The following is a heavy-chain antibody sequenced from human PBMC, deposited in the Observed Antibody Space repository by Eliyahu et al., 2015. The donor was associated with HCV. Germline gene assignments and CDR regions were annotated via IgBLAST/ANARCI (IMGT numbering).Heavy chain of an antibody. V-gene: IGHV4-34*01. CDR1: GGXFSGYY. D-gene: IGHD6-19*01. CDR3: ARGGNSSGWYKDY. Sequence: QVQLQQWGAGLLKPSETLSLTCAXXGGXFSGYYXXWIRQPPGKGLXXIGEINHSGSTNHNPSLKSRVTISVDTSKNQFSLKLSSVTAADTAVYYCARGGNSSGWYKDYWGQGTLVTVSS. CDR2: INHSGST. J-gene: IGHJ4*02.